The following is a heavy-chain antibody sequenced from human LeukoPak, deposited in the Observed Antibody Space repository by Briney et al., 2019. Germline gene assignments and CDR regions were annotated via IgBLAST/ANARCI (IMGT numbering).Heavy chain of an antibody. V-gene: IGHV3-9*01. D-gene: IGHD6-19*01. CDR3: ATSLSGWGSYHYMDV. J-gene: IGHJ6*03. Sequence: GGSLRLTCVASGFSFDDYAMHWVRQAPGKGLEWVSGINWNSGSIGYADSVKGRFTLSGDNAKNSLYLLMNSLRAEDTAVYYCATSLSGWGSYHYMDVWGKGTTVTISS. CDR1: GFSFDDYA. CDR2: INWNSGSI.